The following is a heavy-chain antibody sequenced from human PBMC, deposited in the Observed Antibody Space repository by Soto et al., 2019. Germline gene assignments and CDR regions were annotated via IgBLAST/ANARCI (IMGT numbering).Heavy chain of an antibody. V-gene: IGHV1-18*01. Sequence: QVQLVQSGAEVKKPGASVKVSCKASGYTFSNDAITWVRQAPGQGLEWMGWVSAYNGNINYAQKFKGRVTMTTDTSTSTAYMEIRSLRYDDTAVYFCARASRYYWNYMMYWGQGTLVTVSS. D-gene: IGHD1-7*01. CDR2: VSAYNGNI. CDR3: ARASRYYWNYMMY. J-gene: IGHJ4*02. CDR1: GYTFSNDA.